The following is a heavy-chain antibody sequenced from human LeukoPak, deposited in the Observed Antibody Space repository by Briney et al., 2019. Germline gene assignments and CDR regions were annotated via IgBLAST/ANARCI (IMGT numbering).Heavy chain of an antibody. CDR1: GFTFSAYA. CDR2: IVATYEGT. D-gene: IGHD3/OR15-3a*01. CDR3: ARGKAGGLVDLFDP. Sequence: GGSLRLSCAASGFTFSAYAMMWVRQAPGKGLEWVSSIVATYEGTFYADSVQGRFIISRDSSESTVSLQMNSLRAEDTAVYYCARGKAGGLVDLFDPWGQGTLVTVSS. V-gene: IGHV3-23*01. J-gene: IGHJ5*02.